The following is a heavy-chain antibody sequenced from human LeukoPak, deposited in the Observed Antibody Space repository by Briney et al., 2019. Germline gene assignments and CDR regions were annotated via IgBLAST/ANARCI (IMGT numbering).Heavy chain of an antibody. Sequence: KPPETLSLTCTVSGGSISSYYWSWIRQPPGKGLEWIGYIYYSGSTNYNPSLKSRVTISVDTSKNQFSLKLSSVTAADTAVYYCARGSSGYYHFDYWGQGTLVTVSS. CDR2: IYYSGST. CDR1: GGSISSYY. CDR3: ARGSSGYYHFDY. J-gene: IGHJ4*02. V-gene: IGHV4-59*01. D-gene: IGHD3-22*01.